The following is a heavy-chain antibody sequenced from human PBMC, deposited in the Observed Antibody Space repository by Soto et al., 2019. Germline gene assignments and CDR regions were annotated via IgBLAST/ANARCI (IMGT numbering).Heavy chain of an antibody. CDR2: KSGSGGST. Sequence: GGSLRLSCAASGFTCSSYAFSRVRQAPGKGLEWVSGKSGSGGSTYYADSVKGRFTISRDNSKNTLYLQMNSLRVEDTAIYYCANRIGGSGSFYPDYFDHWGQGTLVTVSS. V-gene: IGHV3-23*01. CDR3: ANRIGGSGSFYPDYFDH. J-gene: IGHJ4*02. CDR1: GFTCSSYA. D-gene: IGHD3-10*01.